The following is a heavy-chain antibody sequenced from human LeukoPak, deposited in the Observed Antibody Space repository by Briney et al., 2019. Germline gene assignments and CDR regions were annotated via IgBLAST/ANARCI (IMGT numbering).Heavy chain of an antibody. D-gene: IGHD3-22*01. CDR1: GFTVSSNY. CDR3: ARMGLYYYDSSGYYYTGYFDY. V-gene: IGHV3-53*01. Sequence: GGSLRLSCAASGFTVSSNYMSWVRQAPGKGLEWVPVIYSGGSTYYADSVKGRFTISRDNSKNTLYLQMNSLRAEDTAVYYCARMGLYYYDSSGYYYTGYFDYWGQGTLVTVSS. J-gene: IGHJ4*02. CDR2: IYSGGST.